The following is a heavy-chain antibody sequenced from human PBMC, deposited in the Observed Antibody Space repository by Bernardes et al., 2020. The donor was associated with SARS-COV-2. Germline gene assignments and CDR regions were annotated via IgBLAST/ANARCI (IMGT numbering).Heavy chain of an antibody. J-gene: IGHJ5*02. CDR1: GDSVSSNSAA. D-gene: IGHD1-26*01. Sequence: SQTLSLTCAISGDSVSSNSAAWNWIRQSPSRGLEWLGRTYHRSKWYNDYAGSVKGRININPDTSKNQFSLHLNSVTPEDTAVYYCARDPLGAPDNWFDPWGQGTQVTVSS. V-gene: IGHV6-1*01. CDR3: ARDPLGAPDNWFDP. CDR2: TYHRSKWYN.